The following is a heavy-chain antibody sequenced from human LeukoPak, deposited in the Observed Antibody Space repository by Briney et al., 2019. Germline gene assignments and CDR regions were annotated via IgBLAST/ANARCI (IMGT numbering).Heavy chain of an antibody. CDR1: GYTFTSYD. Sequence: ASVKVSCKASGYTFTSYDINWVRQATGQGLEWMGWMNPNSGNTGYAQKFQGRVTITRNTSISTAYIELSSLRSEDTAVYYCARNIGVHLYYYMDVWGKGTTVTVSS. CDR3: ARNIGVHLYYYMDV. D-gene: IGHD3-10*01. J-gene: IGHJ6*03. CDR2: MNPNSGNT. V-gene: IGHV1-8*03.